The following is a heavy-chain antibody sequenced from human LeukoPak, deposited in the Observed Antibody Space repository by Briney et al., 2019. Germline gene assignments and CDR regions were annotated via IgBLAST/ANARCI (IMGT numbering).Heavy chain of an antibody. D-gene: IGHD2-2*01. CDR1: GFTFSSYW. CDR2: IKQDGSVK. V-gene: IGHV3-7*01. J-gene: IGHJ4*02. Sequence: GGSLRLSCAASGFTFSSYWMSWVRQAPGKGLEWLANIKQDGSVKYYVDSVKGRFTISRDNAKNSVYLQMNSLRAEDTAVYYCARIGYRSSSFDYWGQGTLVTVSS. CDR3: ARIGYRSSSFDY.